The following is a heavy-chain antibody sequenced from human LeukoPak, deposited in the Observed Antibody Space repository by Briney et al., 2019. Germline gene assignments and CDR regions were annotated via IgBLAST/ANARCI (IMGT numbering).Heavy chain of an antibody. CDR2: IKPNNGDT. V-gene: IGHV1-2*02. CDR3: ARLRWERGALDY. Sequence: ASVKVSCKAAGYTFTGYFMDWVRQAPGQGLEWMGEIKPNNGDTKFAQKFEGRVTMTRDTSITTAYMELSSLKSDDTAVYYCARLRWERGALDYWGQGTPVTVSS. J-gene: IGHJ4*02. D-gene: IGHD1-26*01. CDR1: GYTFTGYF.